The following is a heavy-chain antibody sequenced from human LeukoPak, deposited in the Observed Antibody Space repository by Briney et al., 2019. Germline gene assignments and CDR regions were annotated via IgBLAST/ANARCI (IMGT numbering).Heavy chain of an antibody. J-gene: IGHJ4*02. CDR1: GGSISGYY. D-gene: IGHD5-18*01. CDR2: LYNSGST. V-gene: IGHV4-59*01. Sequence: SETLSLTCTVSGGSISGYYWSWIRQPPGKGLEWIGYLYNSGSTRYNPSLKSRVTISVDASKNQLSLKLSSVTAADTAVYYCARGGYGIPFDYWGQGTLVTVSS. CDR3: ARGGYGIPFDY.